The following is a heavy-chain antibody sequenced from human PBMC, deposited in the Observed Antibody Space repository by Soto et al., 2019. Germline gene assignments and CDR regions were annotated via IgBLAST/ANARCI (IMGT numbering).Heavy chain of an antibody. CDR3: ARHLWRDDYNWGYFDL. Sequence: QVQLVESGGGVVQPGRSLRLSGAASGFTFSSYAMHWVRQAPGKGLERVAGISYDGSNKYYADPVKGRFTISRDNSKNTLYLQMNSLRLEDTAVYYCARHLWRDDYNWGYFDLWGRGTLVTVSS. J-gene: IGHJ2*01. D-gene: IGHD4-4*01. V-gene: IGHV3-30-3*01. CDR2: ISYDGSNK. CDR1: GFTFSSYA.